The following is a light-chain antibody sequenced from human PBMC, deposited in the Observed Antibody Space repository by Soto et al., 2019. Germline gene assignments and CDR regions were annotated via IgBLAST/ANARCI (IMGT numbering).Light chain of an antibody. CDR2: AAS. Sequence: AIRMTQSPSSLSASTGDRVTITCRARQGISSYLAWYQQKPGKAPKLLIYAASTLQSGVPSRFSGSVSGTDFTLTISCLQSEDFATYYCQQYYSYPLTFGGGTKVEIK. CDR1: QGISSY. CDR3: QQYYSYPLT. V-gene: IGKV1-8*01. J-gene: IGKJ4*01.